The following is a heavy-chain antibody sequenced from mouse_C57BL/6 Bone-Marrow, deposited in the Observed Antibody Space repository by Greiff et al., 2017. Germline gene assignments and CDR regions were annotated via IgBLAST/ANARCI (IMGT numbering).Heavy chain of an antibody. CDR2: IDPENGDT. CDR1: GFNITDDY. J-gene: IGHJ1*03. CDR3: TTDYYGSSPWYFDV. V-gene: IGHV14-4*01. Sequence: EVQLQQSGAELVRPGASVKLSCTASGFNITDDYMHWVKQRPGQGLEWIGWIDPENGDTEYASKFQGKATITADTSSNTAYLQLSSLTSEDTAVYYCTTDYYGSSPWYFDVWGTGTTVTVSS. D-gene: IGHD1-1*01.